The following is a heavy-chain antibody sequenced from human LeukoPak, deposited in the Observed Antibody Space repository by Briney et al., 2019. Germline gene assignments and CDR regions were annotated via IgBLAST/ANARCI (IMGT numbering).Heavy chain of an antibody. CDR2: IYYSGST. J-gene: IGHJ4*02. D-gene: IGHD4-17*01. V-gene: IGHV4-59*08. CDR1: GGSISSYY. Sequence: SETLSPTCTVSGGSISSYYWSWIRQPPGKGLEWIGYIYYSGSTNYNPSLKSRVTISVDTSKNQFSLKLSSVTAADTAVYYCARQGAYGYYDYWGQGTLVTVSS. CDR3: ARQGAYGYYDY.